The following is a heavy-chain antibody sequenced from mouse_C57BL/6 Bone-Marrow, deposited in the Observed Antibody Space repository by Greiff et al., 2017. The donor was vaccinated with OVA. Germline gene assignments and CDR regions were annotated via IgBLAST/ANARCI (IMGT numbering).Heavy chain of an antibody. V-gene: IGHV5-17*01. Sequence: VQLQESGGGLVKPGGSLKLSCAASGFTFSDYGMHWVRQAPEKGLEWVAYISSGSSTIYYADTVKGRFTISRDNAKNTLFLQMTSLRSEDTAMYYCARINYWYFDVGGTGTTGTVSS. CDR3: ARINYWYFDV. J-gene: IGHJ1*03. CDR2: ISSGSSTI. CDR1: GFTFSDYG.